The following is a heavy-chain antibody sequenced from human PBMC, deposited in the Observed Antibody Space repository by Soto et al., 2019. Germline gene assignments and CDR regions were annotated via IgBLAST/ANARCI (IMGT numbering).Heavy chain of an antibody. CDR3: ARHRRGVSTERYDY. D-gene: IGHD1-1*01. J-gene: IGHJ4*02. V-gene: IGHV5-10-1*01. Sequence: EVQLVQSGAEVKEPGESLRISCRGSEYRFTNYWITWVRQMPGKGLGWMGRIDPSDSYTNYSPSFQGHVTFSVDESINTAFLQWTSLKASDTAIYYCARHRRGVSTERYDYWGQGTLVTVSS. CDR2: IDPSDSYT. CDR1: EYRFTNYW.